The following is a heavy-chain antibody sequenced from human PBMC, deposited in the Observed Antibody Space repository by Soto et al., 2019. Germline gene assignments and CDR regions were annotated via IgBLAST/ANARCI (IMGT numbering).Heavy chain of an antibody. CDR3: ARARDYGDTDF. CDR2: INPSSGDT. J-gene: IGHJ4*02. Sequence: ASVKVSCKASGYTFTAYYIHWVRRAPGLGLEWLGWINPSSGDTNYAPKFHGRVTMTRETSTSTSYMELSRLTSDDTAVYYCARARDYGDTDFWGQGTLVTVSS. V-gene: IGHV1-2*02. D-gene: IGHD4-17*01. CDR1: GYTFTAYY.